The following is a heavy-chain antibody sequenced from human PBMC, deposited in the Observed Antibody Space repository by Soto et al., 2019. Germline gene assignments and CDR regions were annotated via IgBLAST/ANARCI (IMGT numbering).Heavy chain of an antibody. Sequence: VGSLRLSCADSGFTFSRYEMNWVRQAPGKGLEWVSYISSSSTLYYADSVKGRFTISRDNAKNPLYLQMNSLRAEDTAVYYCARGGSGSYFWYFDLWGRGTLVTVSS. CDR2: ISSSSTL. V-gene: IGHV3-48*03. J-gene: IGHJ2*01. CDR3: ARGGSGSYFWYFDL. CDR1: GFTFSRYE. D-gene: IGHD1-26*01.